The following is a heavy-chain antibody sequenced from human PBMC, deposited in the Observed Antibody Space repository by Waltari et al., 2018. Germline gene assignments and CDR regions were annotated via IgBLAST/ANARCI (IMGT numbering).Heavy chain of an antibody. CDR3: AKDWRRSLEYLDWLLFALDD. Sequence: EVKLLESGGGLVQPGGSLRPPGAALGFTFRYHATRRVRRAPGKGLEWVSAITGSGDSTYYAESLKGRFTVSRDKSKNTLYLQMNSLTVEDTAVYYCAKDWRRSLEYLDWLLFALDDWGQGTLVTVSS. CDR2: ITGSGDST. V-gene: IGHV3-23*01. J-gene: IGHJ4*02. CDR1: GFTFRYHA. D-gene: IGHD3-3*02.